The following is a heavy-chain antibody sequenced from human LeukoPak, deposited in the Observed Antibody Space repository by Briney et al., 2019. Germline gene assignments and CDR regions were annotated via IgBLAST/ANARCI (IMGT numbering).Heavy chain of an antibody. J-gene: IGHJ4*02. V-gene: IGHV4-39*07. Sequence: SETLSLTCTVSGGSISSSSYYWGWLRQSPGKGREWIGSMSYSRSTYYYLSLRGRITISVDTSQNQLSLKLISVTAAAADVYSCASDSGWGNTLSYFHHWGQGTLVTVST. CDR2: MSYSRST. D-gene: IGHD3-10*01. CDR1: GGSISSSSYY. CDR3: ASDSGWGNTLSYFHH.